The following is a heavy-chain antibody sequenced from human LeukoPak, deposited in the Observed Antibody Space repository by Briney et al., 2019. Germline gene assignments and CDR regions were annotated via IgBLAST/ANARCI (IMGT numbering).Heavy chain of an antibody. D-gene: IGHD3-16*01. CDR2: IRSKAYGGTT. CDR1: GFTFRSYS. V-gene: IGHV3-49*04. Sequence: PGGSLRLSCAASGFTFRSYSMNWVRQAPGKGLEWVGFIRSKAYGGTTEYAASVKGRFTISGDDSKSIAYLQMNSLKTEDTAVYYCTRGGRKYLDLGLHDYWGQGTPVTVSS. J-gene: IGHJ4*02. CDR3: TRGGRKYLDLGLHDY.